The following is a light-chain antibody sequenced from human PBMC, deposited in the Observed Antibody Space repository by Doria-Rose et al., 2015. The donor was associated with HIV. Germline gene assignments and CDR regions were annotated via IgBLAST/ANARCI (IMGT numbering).Light chain of an antibody. CDR2: DAS. CDR1: QDLNNC. CDR3: QQYENLPRT. Sequence: DIRMPQSPSSLSASVGDRVTISCQASQDLNNCLNWYQQKPGKAPKLLIYDASILETGVPSRFSGSGSVTEFNFTVSSLQPEDIATYYCQQYENLPRTFGGGTKIEI. J-gene: IGKJ4*01. V-gene: IGKV1-33*01.